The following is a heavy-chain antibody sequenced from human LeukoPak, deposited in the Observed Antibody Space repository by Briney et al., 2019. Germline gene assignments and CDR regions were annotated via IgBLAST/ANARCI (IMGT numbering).Heavy chain of an antibody. Sequence: ASVKVSCKASGGTFSSYAISWVRQAPGQGLEWMGGIIPIFGTANYAQKFQGRVTITTDESTNTAYMELSSLRSEDTAVYYCARDLGYCSSTSCYYHWFDPWGQGTLVTVSS. V-gene: IGHV1-69*05. D-gene: IGHD2-2*01. J-gene: IGHJ5*02. CDR3: ARDLGYCSSTSCYYHWFDP. CDR2: IIPIFGTA. CDR1: GGTFSSYA.